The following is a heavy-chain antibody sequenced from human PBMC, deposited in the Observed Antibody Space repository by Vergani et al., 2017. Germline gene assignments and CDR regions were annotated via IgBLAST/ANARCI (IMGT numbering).Heavy chain of an antibody. J-gene: IGHJ3*02. CDR1: GFTFSSYS. V-gene: IGHV3-21*01. CDR3: ARDWTVAANDAFDI. CDR2: ISSSSSNI. D-gene: IGHD2-15*01. Sequence: EVQLVESGGGLVKPGGSLRLSCAASGFTFSSYSMNWVRQAPGKGLEWVSSISSSSSNIYYADSVRGRFTISRDNAKNSLYLQMNSLRDEDTAVYYCARDWTVAANDAFDIWGQGTMVTVSS.